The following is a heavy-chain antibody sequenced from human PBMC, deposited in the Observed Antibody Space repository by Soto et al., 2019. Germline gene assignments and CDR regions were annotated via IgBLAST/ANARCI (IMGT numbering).Heavy chain of an antibody. CDR2: ISAYNGNT. J-gene: IGHJ6*03. CDR3: ARDCSSTSCLYYYYYYYMDV. D-gene: IGHD2-2*01. CDR1: GYTFTSYG. Sequence: QVQLVQSGAEVKKPGASVKVSCKASGYTFTSYGISWVRQAPGQGLEWMGWISAYNGNTNYAQKLQGRVTMTTDTSTSTAYMELRSLRSDDTAVYYCARDCSSTSCLYYYYYYYMDVWGKGTTVTVSS. V-gene: IGHV1-18*01.